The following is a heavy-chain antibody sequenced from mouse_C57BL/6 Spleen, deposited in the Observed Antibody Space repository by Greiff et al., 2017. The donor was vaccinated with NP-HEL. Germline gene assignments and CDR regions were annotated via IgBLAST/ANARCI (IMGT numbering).Heavy chain of an antibody. CDR3: ARGCLTGYYAMDY. D-gene: IGHD4-1*01. Sequence: EVNLVESEGGLVQPGSSMKLSCTASGFTFSDYYMAWVRQVPEKGLEWVANINYDGSSTYYLDSLKSRFIISRDNAKNILYLQMSSLKSEDTATYYCARGCLTGYYAMDYWGQGTSVTVSS. J-gene: IGHJ4*01. V-gene: IGHV5-16*01. CDR2: INYDGSST. CDR1: GFTFSDYY.